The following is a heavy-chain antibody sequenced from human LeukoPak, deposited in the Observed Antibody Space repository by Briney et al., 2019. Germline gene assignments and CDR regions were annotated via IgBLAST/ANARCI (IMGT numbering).Heavy chain of an antibody. D-gene: IGHD4-23*01. V-gene: IGHV3-7*01. CDR2: IHQDGSEE. CDR3: ANSATVVTPFDY. J-gene: IGHJ4*02. CDR1: GCTLGTYW. Sequence: GGALRLSCAASGCTLGTYWMSWVRQAPGKGLEWVAHIHQDGSEEYYVDSLEGGFILSRDNAKNSLYLQMNSQRAEDTAVYYCANSATVVTPFDYWGQGTLIAVS.